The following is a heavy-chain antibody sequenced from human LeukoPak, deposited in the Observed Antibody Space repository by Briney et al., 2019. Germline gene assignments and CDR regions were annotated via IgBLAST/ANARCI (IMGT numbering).Heavy chain of an antibody. Sequence: PSETLSLTCAVYGGSFSGYYWSWIRQHPGKGLEWIGYIYYSGSTYYNPSLKSRVTISVDTSKNQFSLKLSSVTAADTAVYYCARAHRSNGDPNWFDPWGQGTLVTVSS. J-gene: IGHJ5*02. CDR3: ARAHRSNGDPNWFDP. CDR2: IYYSGST. D-gene: IGHD7-27*01. V-gene: IGHV4-31*11. CDR1: GGSFSGYY.